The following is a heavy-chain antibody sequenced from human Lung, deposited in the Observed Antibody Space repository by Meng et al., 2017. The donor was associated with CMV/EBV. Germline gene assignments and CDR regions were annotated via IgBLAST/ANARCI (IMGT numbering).Heavy chain of an antibody. CDR2: ISSSSRYI. CDR3: APRMGTGYTSD. D-gene: IGHD6-19*01. Sequence: GGSXRLXCAASGFTFSGYSMNWVRQAPGKGLEWISMISSSSRYIYYADSVKGRFTISRDNAENSLYLQMNNLRADDTAVYYCAPRMGTGYTSDWGQGTLVTVSS. J-gene: IGHJ4*02. V-gene: IGHV3-21*01. CDR1: GFTFSGYS.